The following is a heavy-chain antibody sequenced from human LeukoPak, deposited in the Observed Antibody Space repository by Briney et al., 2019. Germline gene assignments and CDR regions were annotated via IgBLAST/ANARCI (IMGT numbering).Heavy chain of an antibody. CDR2: ISGSGGST. V-gene: IGHV3-23*01. CDR3: AKGPILLWSSDAFDI. J-gene: IGHJ3*02. CDR1: GFTFSSYA. D-gene: IGHD3-10*01. Sequence: GGSLRLSCAASGFTFSSYARSWVRQAPGKGLEWVSAISGSGGSTYYADSVKGRFTISRDNSKNTLYLQMNSLRAADTAVYYCAKGPILLWSSDAFDIWGQGTMVTVSS.